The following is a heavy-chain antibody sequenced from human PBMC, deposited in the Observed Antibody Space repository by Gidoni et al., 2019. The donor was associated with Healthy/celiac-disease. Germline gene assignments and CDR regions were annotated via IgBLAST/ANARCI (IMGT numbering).Heavy chain of an antibody. D-gene: IGHD3-22*01. CDR2: INPNSGGT. J-gene: IGHJ4*02. CDR1: GYTFTGYY. CDR3: ARDPYYYDSSGFFSY. Sequence: QVQLVQSGAEVKKPGASVKVSCKASGYTFTGYYMHWVRQAPGQGLEWMGRINPNSGGTNYAQKFQGRVTMTRDTSISTAYMELSRLRSDDTAVYYCARDPYYYDSSGFFSYWGQGTLVTVSS. V-gene: IGHV1-2*06.